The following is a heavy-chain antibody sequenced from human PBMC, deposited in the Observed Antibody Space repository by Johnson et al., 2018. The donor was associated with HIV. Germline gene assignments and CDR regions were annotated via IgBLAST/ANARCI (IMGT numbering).Heavy chain of an antibody. D-gene: IGHD3-10*01. CDR1: GFTFRDYY. CDR2: ISSSGSSI. Sequence: VQLVESGGDLVKPGGSLRLSCAASGFTFRDYYMSWIRQAPGKGLEWVAYISSSGSSISYADSVKGRFTISRDNAKNSLYLQMNSLRAEDTAVYYFARGGDVVWFGDFPGALDIWGQGTMVTVSS. J-gene: IGHJ3*02. V-gene: IGHV3-11*04. CDR3: ARGGDVVWFGDFPGALDI.